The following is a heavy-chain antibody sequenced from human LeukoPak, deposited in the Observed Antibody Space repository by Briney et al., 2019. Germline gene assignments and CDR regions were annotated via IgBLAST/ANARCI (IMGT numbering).Heavy chain of an antibody. CDR2: IIPIFGTA. V-gene: IGHV1-69*01. CDR3: ARGAGDYWYFDL. Sequence: SVKVSCKASGGTFSSYAISWVRQAPGQGLEWMGGIIPIFGTANYAQKFQGRVTITVDESTSTAYMELSSLRSEDTAVYYCARGAGDYWYFDLWGRGTLVTVSS. J-gene: IGHJ2*01. CDR1: GGTFSSYA. D-gene: IGHD4-17*01.